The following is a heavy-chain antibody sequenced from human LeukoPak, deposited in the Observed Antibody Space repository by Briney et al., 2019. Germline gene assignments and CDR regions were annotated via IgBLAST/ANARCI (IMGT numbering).Heavy chain of an antibody. CDR2: IYYSGSN. J-gene: IGHJ5*02. D-gene: IGHD3-3*01. CDR3: ARAGTDYDFWSGYRNWFDP. V-gene: IGHV4-59*01. CDR1: GGSISSYY. Sequence: SETLSLTCTVSGGSISSYYWSWIRQPPGKGLEGIGYIYYSGSNNYNPSLKSRATISVDTSKNQFSLKLSSVTAADTAVYYCARAGTDYDFWSGYRNWFDPWGQGTLVTVSS.